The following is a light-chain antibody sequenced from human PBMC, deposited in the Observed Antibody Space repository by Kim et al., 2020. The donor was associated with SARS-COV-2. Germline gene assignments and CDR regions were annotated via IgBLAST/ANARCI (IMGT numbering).Light chain of an antibody. CDR2: QDN. CDR1: KLGDKY. CDR3: PAWDSSTVV. J-gene: IGLJ2*01. Sequence: SYELTQPPSVSVSPGQTASIPCSGDKLGDKYACWYQQKPGQSPVLVIYQDNKRPSGLPERFSGSNSGNTATLTISGTQAMDEADYYCPAWDSSTVVFGGG. V-gene: IGLV3-1*01.